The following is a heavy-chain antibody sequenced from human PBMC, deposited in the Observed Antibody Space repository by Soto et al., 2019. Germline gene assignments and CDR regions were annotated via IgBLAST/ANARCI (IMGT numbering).Heavy chain of an antibody. CDR2: IHENSIVK. CDR3: AREMAALNYFDY. CDR1: GFTFNNHW. J-gene: IGHJ4*02. Sequence: GGSLRLSCEASGFTFNNHWMSWVRQPPGKGLEWVASIHENSIVKKYADSVKGRFTISRDNAKNSLYLQMNSLRAEDTAVYYCAREMAALNYFDYWGQGTLVTVSS. V-gene: IGHV3-7*01. D-gene: IGHD2-15*01.